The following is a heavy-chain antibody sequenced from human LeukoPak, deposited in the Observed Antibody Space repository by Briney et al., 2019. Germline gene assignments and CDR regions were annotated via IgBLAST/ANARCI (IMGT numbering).Heavy chain of an antibody. J-gene: IGHJ4*02. CDR2: FDPDTGET. Sequence: ASVKVSCKASGSTFIGYYMHWVRQAPGKGLEWMGGFDPDTGETIYAQKFQGRVTMTEDSSTDTAYMELSSLRSEDAAVYYCLLAVSGTEAYFDYWGQGTLVTVSS. CDR3: LLAVSGTEAYFDY. D-gene: IGHD6-19*01. CDR1: GSTFIGYY. V-gene: IGHV1-24*01.